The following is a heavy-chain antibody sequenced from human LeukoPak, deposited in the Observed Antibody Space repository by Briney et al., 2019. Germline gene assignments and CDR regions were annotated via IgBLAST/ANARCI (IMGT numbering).Heavy chain of an antibody. Sequence: SETLSLTCAVSGVSFNDDYWSWVRQTPGKGLEWIGEINHSGYTNDSPSLKSRVTLSIDTSRKQFSLNLRSVTVADTGIYYCTRMTTGHVYWGQGTLVTVSS. J-gene: IGHJ4*02. CDR2: INHSGYT. CDR1: GVSFNDDY. D-gene: IGHD4-17*01. V-gene: IGHV4-34*01. CDR3: TRMTTGHVY.